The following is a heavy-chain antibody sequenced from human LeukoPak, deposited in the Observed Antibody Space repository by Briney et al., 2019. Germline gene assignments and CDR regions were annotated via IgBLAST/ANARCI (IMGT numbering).Heavy chain of an antibody. CDR1: GYTFTGYY. CDR2: INPNSGGT. V-gene: IGHV1-2*02. D-gene: IGHD4-17*01. CDR3: ARDRTVTTVYYYYYYYMDV. Sequence: ASVKVSCKASGYTFTGYYMHWVRQAPGQGLEWMGWINPNSGGTNYAQKFQGRVTMTGDTSISTAYMELSRLRSDDTAVYYCARDRTVTTVYYYYYYYMDVWGKGTTVTVSS. J-gene: IGHJ6*03.